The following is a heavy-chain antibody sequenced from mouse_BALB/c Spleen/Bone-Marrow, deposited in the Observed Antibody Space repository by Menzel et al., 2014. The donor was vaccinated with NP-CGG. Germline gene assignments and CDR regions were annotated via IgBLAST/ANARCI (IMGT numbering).Heavy chain of an antibody. CDR3: TRGIYYGNFYAMDY. J-gene: IGHJ4*01. CDR1: GFTFSNYW. CDR2: IRLKSNNYAT. V-gene: IGHV6-6*02. D-gene: IGHD2-1*01. Sequence: EVKLVESGGGLVQPGGSMKLSCVASGFTFSNYWMNWVRQSPEKGLEWVAEIRLKSNNYATHYAESVKGGFTISRDDSKSSVYLQMNNLRAEDTGIYYCTRGIYYGNFYAMDYWGQGTSVTVSS.